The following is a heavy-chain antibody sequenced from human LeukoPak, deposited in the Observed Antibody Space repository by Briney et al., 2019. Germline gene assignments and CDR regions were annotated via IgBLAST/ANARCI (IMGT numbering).Heavy chain of an antibody. J-gene: IGHJ4*02. D-gene: IGHD6-13*01. V-gene: IGHV3-53*01. CDR2: IYSGGST. CDR1: GFTFSNYA. Sequence: PGGSLRLSCAASGFTFSNYAMSWVRQAPGKGLEWVSVIYSGGSTYYADSVKGRFTISRDNSKNTLYLQMNSLRAEDTAVYYCARGIVGIAAAGTGYWGQGTLVTVSS. CDR3: ARGIVGIAAAGTGY.